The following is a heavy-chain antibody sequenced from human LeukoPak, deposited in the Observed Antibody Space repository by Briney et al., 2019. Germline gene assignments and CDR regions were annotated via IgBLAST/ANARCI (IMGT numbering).Heavy chain of an antibody. J-gene: IGHJ4*02. Sequence: ASVKVSCKASGYTFTGYYMHWVRQAPGQGLEWMGWINPNSGGTNYAQKFQGRVTMTRDTSISTAYMELSRLRSDDTAVYYCARDGYSYGWQSDYWGQGTLVTVSS. V-gene: IGHV1-2*02. CDR1: GYTFTGYY. D-gene: IGHD5-18*01. CDR2: INPNSGGT. CDR3: ARDGYSYGWQSDY.